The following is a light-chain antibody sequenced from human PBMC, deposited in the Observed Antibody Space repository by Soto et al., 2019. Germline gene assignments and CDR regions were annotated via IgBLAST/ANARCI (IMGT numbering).Light chain of an antibody. CDR3: QQRNSYPRT. J-gene: IGKJ2*01. CDR2: AAS. V-gene: IGKV1-9*01. Sequence: DIQLTQSPSFLSASVGDRVTITCRASQGINIFLAWFQQKPGKAPNLLFSAASTLQSGVPSRFSGSGSETEFTLTITSLQPEDSATYYCQQRNSYPRTFGQGTKVEIK. CDR1: QGINIF.